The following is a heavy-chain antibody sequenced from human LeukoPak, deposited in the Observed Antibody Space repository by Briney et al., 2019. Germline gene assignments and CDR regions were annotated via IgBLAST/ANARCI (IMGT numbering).Heavy chain of an antibody. CDR3: ASPSYSGSTRTSLGYYYMDV. CDR1: GFTFSSYA. CDR2: ISGSGGST. D-gene: IGHD1-26*01. J-gene: IGHJ6*03. Sequence: PGGSLRLSCAASGFTFSSYAMSWVRQAPGKGLEWVSAISGSGGSTYYADSVKGRFTISRDNTKNTLYLQMNSLRAEDTAVYYCASPSYSGSTRTSLGYYYMDVWGKGTTVTISS. V-gene: IGHV3-23*01.